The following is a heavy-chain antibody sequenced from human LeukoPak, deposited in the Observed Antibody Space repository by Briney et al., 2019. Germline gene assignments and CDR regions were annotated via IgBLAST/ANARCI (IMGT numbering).Heavy chain of an antibody. J-gene: IGHJ3*02. V-gene: IGHV6-1*01. CDR1: GDSVSSNSAT. CDR3: ARVSSPWSPRDAFDI. D-gene: IGHD1-26*01. Sequence: SQTLSLTCAVSGDSVSSNSATWNWIRQSPSRGLEWLGRTYYKSKWYNDYAVSVKSRITINSDTSKNQFSLQLNSVTPEDTAVYYCARVSSPWSPRDAFDIWGQGTMVTVSS. CDR2: TYYKSKWYN.